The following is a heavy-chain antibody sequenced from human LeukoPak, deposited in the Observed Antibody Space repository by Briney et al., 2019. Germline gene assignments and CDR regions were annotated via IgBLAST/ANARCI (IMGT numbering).Heavy chain of an antibody. D-gene: IGHD6-19*01. CDR3: AKVLREYSSGWYSPFDY. J-gene: IGHJ4*02. Sequence: GRSLRLSCAASGFTFDDYAMHWVRQAPGKGLEWVSGISWNSGSIGYADSVKGRFTISRDNAKNSLYLQMNSLRAEDTALYYCAKVLREYSSGWYSPFDYWGQGTLVTVSS. CDR2: ISWNSGSI. V-gene: IGHV3-9*01. CDR1: GFTFDDYA.